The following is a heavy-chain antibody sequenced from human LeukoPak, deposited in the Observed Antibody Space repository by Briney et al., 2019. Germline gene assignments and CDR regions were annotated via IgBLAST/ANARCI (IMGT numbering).Heavy chain of an antibody. Sequence: PSETLSLTCTVSGGSISTSYYWGWIRQPPGKGLEWIGTIYYTGSTSYNPSLKSRVTISVDTSKNQFSLKLSSVTAADTAVYHCARAWPVAGAGFLKDNWFDPWGQGTLVTVSA. CDR2: IYYTGST. J-gene: IGHJ5*02. D-gene: IGHD6-19*01. CDR3: ARAWPVAGAGFLKDNWFDP. CDR1: GGSISTSYY. V-gene: IGHV4-39*01.